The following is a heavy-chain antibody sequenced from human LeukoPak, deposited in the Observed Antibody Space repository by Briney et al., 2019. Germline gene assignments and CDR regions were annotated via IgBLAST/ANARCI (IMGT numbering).Heavy chain of an antibody. V-gene: IGHV4-34*01. Sequence: TPSETLSLTCAVYGGSFSGYYWSWIRQPPGKGLEWIGEINHSGSTNYNPSLKSRVTISVDTSKNQFSLKLSSVTAADTAVYYCARLLGEDWFDPWGQGTLVTVSS. D-gene: IGHD3-10*01. CDR3: ARLLGEDWFDP. CDR2: INHSGST. CDR1: GGSFSGYY. J-gene: IGHJ5*02.